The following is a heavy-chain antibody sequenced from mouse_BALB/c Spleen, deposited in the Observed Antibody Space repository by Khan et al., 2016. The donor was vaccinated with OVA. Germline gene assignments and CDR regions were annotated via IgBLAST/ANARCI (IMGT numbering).Heavy chain of an antibody. J-gene: IGHJ3*01. CDR3: TRLGTTGWFAY. CDR1: GYSFTDYY. Sequence: IQLVQSGPELMKPGASVKISCKASGYSFTDYYIHWVKQSHGQSLEWIGYIDPFNGGTNFNQKFKGTATLTVDKSSSTAYMHLNSLTSEDSAVYYCTRLGTTGWFAYGGQGTLVNVSA. CDR2: IDPFNGGT. D-gene: IGHD2-13*01. V-gene: IGHV1S135*01.